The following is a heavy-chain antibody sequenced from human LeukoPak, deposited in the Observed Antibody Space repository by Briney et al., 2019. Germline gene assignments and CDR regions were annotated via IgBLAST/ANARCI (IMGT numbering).Heavy chain of an antibody. CDR1: GFTFNTYA. D-gene: IGHD1-1*01. CDR2: ISYDGSTE. V-gene: IGHV3-30-3*01. CDR3: ARARGTTGTTRIAFDI. J-gene: IGHJ3*02. Sequence: GGSLRLSCAASGFTFNTYAMHWVRQAPGKGLEWVAVISYDGSTEYYADSVKGRFTISRDNSKNTVYLQMDSLRPEDTAGCYCARARGTTGTTRIAFDIWGKGTMVTVSS.